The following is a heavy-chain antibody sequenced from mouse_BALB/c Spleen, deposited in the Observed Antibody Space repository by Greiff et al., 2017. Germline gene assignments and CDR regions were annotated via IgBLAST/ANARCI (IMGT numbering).Heavy chain of an antibody. CDR3: ARVSITTVVATDWYFDV. CDR1: GFTFTDYY. J-gene: IGHJ1*01. D-gene: IGHD1-1*01. Sequence: EVQRVESGGGLVQPGGSLRLSCATFGFTFTDYYMSWVRQPPGKALEWLGFIRNKANGYTTEYSASVKGRFTISRDNSQSILYLQMNTLRAEDSATYYCARVSITTVVATDWYFDVWGAGTTVTVSS. V-gene: IGHV7-3*02. CDR2: IRNKANGYTT.